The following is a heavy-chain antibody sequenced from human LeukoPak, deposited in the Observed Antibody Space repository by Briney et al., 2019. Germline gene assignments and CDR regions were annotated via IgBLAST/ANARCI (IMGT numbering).Heavy chain of an antibody. CDR3: AKADSSGWYIAYFDY. CDR2: ISGSGGST. J-gene: IGHJ4*02. D-gene: IGHD6-19*01. Sequence: PGGSMRLSCADSGFTFSSYAMSWVRQAPGKGLEWVSAISGSGGSTYYADSVKGRFTISRDNSKNTLYLQMNSLRAEDTAVYYCAKADSSGWYIAYFDYWGQGTLVTVSS. V-gene: IGHV3-23*01. CDR1: GFTFSSYA.